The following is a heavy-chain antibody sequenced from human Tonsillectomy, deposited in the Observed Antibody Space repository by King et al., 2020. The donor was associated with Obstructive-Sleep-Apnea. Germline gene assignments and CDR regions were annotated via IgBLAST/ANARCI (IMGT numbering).Heavy chain of an antibody. CDR2: ISSSSSNI. J-gene: IGHJ6*02. CDR1: GFTFSSYS. V-gene: IGHV3-48*04. Sequence: VQLVESGGGLVQPGGSLRLSCAASGFTFSSYSMNWVRQAPGKGLEWVSYISSSSSNIYYADSVKGRFNISRDNAKNSLYLQMNSLRAEDTAVYYCARVTLGYCSGGSCYPVNYGMYVWGQGTTVTVSS. D-gene: IGHD2-15*01. CDR3: ARVTLGYCSGGSCYPVNYGMYV.